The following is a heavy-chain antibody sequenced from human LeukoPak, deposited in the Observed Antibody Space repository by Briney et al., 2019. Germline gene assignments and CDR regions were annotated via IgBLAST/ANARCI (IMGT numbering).Heavy chain of an antibody. CDR2: IYYSGST. J-gene: IGHJ4*02. V-gene: IGHV4-39*01. CDR1: GGSISSSSYY. Sequence: SETLSLTCTVSGGSISSSSYYWGWIRQPPRKGLEWIGSIYYSGSTYYNPSLKSRVTISVDTSKNQFSLKRSSVTAADTAVYYCARSRLTGYFLYWGQGTLVTVSS. D-gene: IGHD3-9*01. CDR3: ARSRLTGYFLY.